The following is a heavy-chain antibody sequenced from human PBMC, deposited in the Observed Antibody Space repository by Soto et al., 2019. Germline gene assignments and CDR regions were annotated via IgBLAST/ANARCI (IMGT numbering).Heavy chain of an antibody. CDR1: GGTFSTSA. CDR3: ARDKARQQLGGNYYCGLDV. D-gene: IGHD3-3*02. CDR2: IMPVFATP. V-gene: IGHV1-69*12. Sequence: QVQLMQSGAEVKKPGSSVKVSCKASGGTFSTSAISWVRQAPGEGLEWVGGIMPVFATPDYAQKFQGRVTISADESTTTAYLELTRLTTADPAVYYCARDKARQQLGGNYYCGLDVWGQGTVITVSS. J-gene: IGHJ6*02.